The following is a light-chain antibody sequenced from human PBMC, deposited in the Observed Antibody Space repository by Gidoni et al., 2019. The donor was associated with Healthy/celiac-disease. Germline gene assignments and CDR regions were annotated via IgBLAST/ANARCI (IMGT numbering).Light chain of an antibody. Sequence: LTQSPGTLSLSPGERATLSCRASQSVSSSYLAWYQQKPGQAPRLLIYGASSRATGIPDRFSGSGSGTDFTLTISRLEPEDFAVYYCQQYGSSPWTFGQGTKVEIK. CDR1: QSVSSSY. J-gene: IGKJ1*01. V-gene: IGKV3-20*01. CDR3: QQYGSSPWT. CDR2: GAS.